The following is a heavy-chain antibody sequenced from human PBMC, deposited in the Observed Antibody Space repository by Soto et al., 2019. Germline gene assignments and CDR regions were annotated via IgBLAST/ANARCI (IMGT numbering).Heavy chain of an antibody. V-gene: IGHV4-59*01. J-gene: IGHJ6*02. CDR3: ARDELRSAVAGSFYGMDV. CDR2: IHYSGTT. Sequence: SETLSRTCTVSGDSISSYYWTWIRQPPGQGLEWIGYIHYSGTTNYDPSLKSRVTISLDTSKNQFSLKLRSVTAADTAVYYCARDELRSAVAGSFYGMDVWGQGTTVTVSS. CDR1: GDSISSYY. D-gene: IGHD6-13*01.